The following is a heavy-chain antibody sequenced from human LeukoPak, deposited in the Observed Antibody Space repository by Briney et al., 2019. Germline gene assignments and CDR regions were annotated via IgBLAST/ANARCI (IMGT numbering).Heavy chain of an antibody. V-gene: IGHV4-39*07. CDR3: ARDAGHQLSRRNYYAMDV. D-gene: IGHD2-2*01. CDR2: IYYGGST. CDR1: GGSISSSTYY. Sequence: SETLSLTCTVSGGSISSSTYYWGWIRQPPGKELEWIGSIYYGGSTYYNSSLKSRVTISVDISKNQFSLKVSSVTAADTAVYYCARDAGHQLSRRNYYAMDVWGQGTTVTVSS. J-gene: IGHJ6*02.